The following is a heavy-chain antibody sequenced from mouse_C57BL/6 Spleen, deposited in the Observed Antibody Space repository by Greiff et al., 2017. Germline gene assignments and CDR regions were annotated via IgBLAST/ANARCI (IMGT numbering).Heavy chain of an antibody. J-gene: IGHJ4*01. CDR2: ISYDGSN. CDR1: GYSITSGYY. Sequence: VQLKESGPGLVKPSQSLSLTCSVTGYSITSGYYWNWIRQFPGNKLEWMGYISYDGSNNYNPSLKNRIAITRDTSKNQFFLKLNSVTTEDTATYYCARGPGDYYAMDYWGQGTSVTVSS. V-gene: IGHV3-6*01. CDR3: ARGPGDYYAMDY.